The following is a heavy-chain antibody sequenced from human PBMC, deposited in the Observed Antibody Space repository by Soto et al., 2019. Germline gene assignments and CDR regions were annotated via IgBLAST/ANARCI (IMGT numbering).Heavy chain of an antibody. J-gene: IGHJ6*02. V-gene: IGHV1-69*01. CDR1: GGTFSSYA. CDR3: ARATVTNYYYYDSMDV. Sequence: QVQLVQYGAEVKKPGSSVKVSCKASGGTFSSYAISWVRQAPGQGLEWMGGIIPIFGTATYAQKFQCRVTITAYESTSPAYMELSSLRSEDTAVYYCARATVTNYYYYDSMDVWCQGTTVTVSS. D-gene: IGHD4-17*01. CDR2: IIPIFGTA.